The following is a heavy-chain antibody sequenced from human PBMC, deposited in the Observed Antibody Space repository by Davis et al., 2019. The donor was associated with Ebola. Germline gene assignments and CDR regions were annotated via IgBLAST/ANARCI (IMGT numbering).Heavy chain of an antibody. Sequence: AASVKVSCKASGYTFTSYGISWVRQAPGQGLEWMGWISAYNANTNYAQKLQGRVTITTDTSTSTAYMELSSLRSEDTAVYYCATLEMATIWGQGTLVTVSS. CDR1: GYTFTSYG. D-gene: IGHD5-24*01. CDR3: ATLEMATI. V-gene: IGHV1-18*04. CDR2: ISAYNANT. J-gene: IGHJ4*02.